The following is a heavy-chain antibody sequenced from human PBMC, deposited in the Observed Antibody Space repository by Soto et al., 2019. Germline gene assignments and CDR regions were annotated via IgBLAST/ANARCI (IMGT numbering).Heavy chain of an antibody. CDR2: IFYSGSI. V-gene: IGHV4-59*01. CDR1: GASISSYY. Sequence: QVQLQESGPGLVKPSETLSLTCTVSGASISSYYWSWIRQPPGKGLEWIGYIFYSGSINYNPSLTSRVTVSVDTSKNQFSLKVNSVTAADTAVYYCARVGGAPLGAFDIWGQGTMVTVSS. J-gene: IGHJ3*02. CDR3: ARVGGAPLGAFDI. D-gene: IGHD1-26*01.